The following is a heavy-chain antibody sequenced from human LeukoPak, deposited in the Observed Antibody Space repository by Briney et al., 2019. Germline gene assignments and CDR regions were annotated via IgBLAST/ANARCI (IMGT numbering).Heavy chain of an antibody. CDR3: ASEGYGGNSDAFDS. CDR1: GFTFSSYS. D-gene: IGHD4-23*01. J-gene: IGHJ3*02. Sequence: PGGSLRLSCAASGFTFSSYSMNWVRQAPGKGLEWVSSISSSSSFIYYADSVKGRFTISRDNAKNSLYLQMNSLRAEDTAVYYCASEGYGGNSDAFDSWAKGQWSPSLQ. V-gene: IGHV3-21*01. CDR2: ISSSSSFI.